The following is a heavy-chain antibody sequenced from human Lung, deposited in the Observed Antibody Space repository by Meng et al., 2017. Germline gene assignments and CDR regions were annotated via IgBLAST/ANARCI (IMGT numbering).Heavy chain of an antibody. V-gene: IGHV1-69*13. D-gene: IGHD1-14*01. CDR1: GGSFSTHT. CDR2: LIAVFDKT. CDR3: ARGRRNEPLFDY. J-gene: IGHJ4*02. Sequence: QVQLVQSGAEVKKPGSSVKVACKTSGGSFSTHTFCWVRQAPGQGLEWMGGLIAVFDKTKAAPRFQDRVTFTADESTSTAYMELSSLTFDDTAVYFCARGRRNEPLFDYWGQGTLVTVSS.